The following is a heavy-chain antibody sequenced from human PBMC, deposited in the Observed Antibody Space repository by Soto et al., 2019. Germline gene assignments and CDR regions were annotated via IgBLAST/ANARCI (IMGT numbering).Heavy chain of an antibody. Sequence: QVQLVQSGAEVKKPGASVQVSCKASGYTFTGYYVHWVRQAPGQGLEWMGWINPNSDGTIYPQKFQGRVTITRDQSISTAYIELSSLRFDYTAVYYCASTGNYGSGTSFRVDYWGQGTLVTVSS. D-gene: IGHD3-10*01. CDR2: INPNSDGT. CDR3: ASTGNYGSGTSFRVDY. CDR1: GYTFTGYY. V-gene: IGHV1-2*02. J-gene: IGHJ4*02.